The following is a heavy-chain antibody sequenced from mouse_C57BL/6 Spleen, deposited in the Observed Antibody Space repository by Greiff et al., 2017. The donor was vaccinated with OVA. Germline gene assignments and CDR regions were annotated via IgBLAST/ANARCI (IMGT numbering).Heavy chain of an antibody. CDR3: ARSLNYDYCDY. Sequence: VKLQESGPELVKPGASVKISCKASGYAFSSSWMNWVKQRPGKGLEWIGRIYPGDGDTNYNGKFKGKATLTADKSSSTAYMQLSSLTSEDSAVYFCARSLNYDYCDYWGQGTTLTVSS. J-gene: IGHJ2*01. CDR2: IYPGDGDT. D-gene: IGHD2-1*01. CDR1: GYAFSSSW. V-gene: IGHV1-82*01.